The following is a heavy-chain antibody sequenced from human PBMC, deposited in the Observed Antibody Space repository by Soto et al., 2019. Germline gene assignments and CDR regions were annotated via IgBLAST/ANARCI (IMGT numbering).Heavy chain of an antibody. CDR3: ARSQGGSSSLDIYYYYYYGMDV. CDR2: IIPVFGTA. J-gene: IGHJ6*02. V-gene: IGHV1-69*01. D-gene: IGHD2-15*01. Sequence: QVQLVQSGAEVKKPGSSVKVSCKAPGGTFSSYAISWVRQAPGQGLEWTGGIIPVFGTANYAQKFQGRVTITADESTSTGYMDLSSLRSEDTAVYYCARSQGGSSSLDIYYYYYYGMDVWGQGTTVTVSS. CDR1: GGTFSSYA.